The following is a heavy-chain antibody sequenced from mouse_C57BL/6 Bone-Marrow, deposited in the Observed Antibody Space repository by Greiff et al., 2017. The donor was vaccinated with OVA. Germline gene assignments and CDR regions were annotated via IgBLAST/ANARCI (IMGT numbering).Heavy chain of an antibody. CDR3: ARGVTTVIDAMDY. CDR1: GFTFTDYY. CDR2: IRNKANGYTT. D-gene: IGHD2-2*01. V-gene: IGHV7-3*01. Sequence: EVQRVESGGGLVQPGGSLSLSCAASGFTFTDYYMSWVRQPPGKALEWLGFIRNKANGYTTEYSASVKGRFTISRDNSQSILYLQMNALRAEDSATYYCARGVTTVIDAMDYWGQGTSVTVSS. J-gene: IGHJ4*01.